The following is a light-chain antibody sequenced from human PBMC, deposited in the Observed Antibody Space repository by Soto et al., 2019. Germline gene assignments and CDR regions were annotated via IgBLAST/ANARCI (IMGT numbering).Light chain of an antibody. CDR3: SSYATSILEV. CDR1: SSDVGGYNF. CDR2: DVS. V-gene: IGLV2-14*03. J-gene: IGLJ1*01. Sequence: QSVLTQPASVSGSPGQSITLSCTETSSDVGGYNFVSWYQQHPGKAPKLMIYDVSNRPSGVSDRFSGSKSGNTASLTIFGLQAEDEADYYCSSYATSILEVFGTGTKVTVL.